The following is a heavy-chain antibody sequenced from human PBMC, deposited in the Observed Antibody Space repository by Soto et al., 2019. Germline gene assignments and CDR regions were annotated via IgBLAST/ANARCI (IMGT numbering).Heavy chain of an antibody. J-gene: IGHJ5*02. V-gene: IGHV1-69*06. CDR2: IIPIFGTP. CDR3: ARGLECRGYCLDKPTWFAP. CDR1: GGTFSTYT. Sequence: SVNVSCKASGGTFSTYTFSWVRQAPGQGLDWMGRIIPIFGTPYYAQKFQGRVTITADKSTSTVYMELSSLRSDDTAVYFCARGLECRGYCLDKPTWFAPWGQGTLVTVSS. D-gene: IGHD2-15*01.